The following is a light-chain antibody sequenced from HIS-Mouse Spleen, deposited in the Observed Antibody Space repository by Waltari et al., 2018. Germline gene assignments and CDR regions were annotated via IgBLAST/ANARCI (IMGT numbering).Light chain of an antibody. J-gene: IGLJ2*01. Sequence: SYELTQPPSVSVSPGQTARITCSGDAFPNKYAYWYQQKSGQAHVLVIYEDSKRPSGIPERFAGSSSGTMATLTISGAQVEDEADYYCYSTDSSGNHRVFGGGTKLTVL. CDR3: YSTDSSGNHRV. CDR2: EDS. CDR1: AFPNKY. V-gene: IGLV3-10*01.